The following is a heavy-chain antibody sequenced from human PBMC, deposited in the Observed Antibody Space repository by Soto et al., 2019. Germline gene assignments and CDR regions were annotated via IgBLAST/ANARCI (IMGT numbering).Heavy chain of an antibody. CDR2: IVVGSGNT. D-gene: IGHD3-9*01. CDR1: GFTFATSA. CDR3: AANFKQYDVVTGYGWNWFEP. V-gene: IGHV1-58*01. J-gene: IGHJ5*02. Sequence: QMQVVQSGPEVKKPGTSVKVSCKASGFTFATSAVQWVRQARGQRLEWIGWIVVGSGNTDYAQKFQERVTITRDMSTSTAYMELSSLRSEDTAVYYCAANFKQYDVVTGYGWNWFEPWGQGTQVTVSS.